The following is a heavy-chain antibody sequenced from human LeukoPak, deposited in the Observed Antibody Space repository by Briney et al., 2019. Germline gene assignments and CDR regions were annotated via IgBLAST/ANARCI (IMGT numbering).Heavy chain of an antibody. J-gene: IGHJ2*01. D-gene: IGHD3-22*01. Sequence: PGGSLRLSCAASGFTFNGFSMTWVRQAPGKGLEWVDNINQDGSEKSYVDSVKGRFTISGDNAKNSVYLHMTGLRAEDTAVYYCAILGDSSWYFDLWGRGTLVTVSS. CDR1: GFTFNGFS. CDR3: AILGDSSWYFDL. CDR2: INQDGSEK. V-gene: IGHV3-7*01.